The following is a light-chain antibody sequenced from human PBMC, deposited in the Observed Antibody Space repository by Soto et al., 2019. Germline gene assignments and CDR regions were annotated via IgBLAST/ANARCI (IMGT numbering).Light chain of an antibody. CDR3: QSYDSSLSGVV. J-gene: IGLJ2*01. Sequence: QSVLTQPPSVSGAPGQRVTLSCTGSSSNIGAGYNVHWYQQIPGTVPKLLIYGNANRPSGVPDRFSGSKSGTSASLAITGLQPEDEADYYCQSYDSSLSGVVFGGGTKVTVL. CDR2: GNA. CDR1: SSNIGAGYN. V-gene: IGLV1-40*01.